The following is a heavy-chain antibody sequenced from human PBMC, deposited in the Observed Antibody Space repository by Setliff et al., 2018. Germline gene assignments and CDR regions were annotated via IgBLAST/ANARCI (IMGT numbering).Heavy chain of an antibody. V-gene: IGHV5-51*01. Sequence: PGESLKISCKGSGYSFTSYWNGWVRQMPGKGLEWMGIIYPGDSDTRYSPSFQGQVTISADKSISTAYLQWSSLKASDTAMYYCARFPMVATGYFDYWGQGTLVTVSS. CDR3: ARFPMVATGYFDY. D-gene: IGHD5-12*01. J-gene: IGHJ4*02. CDR1: GYSFTSYW. CDR2: IYPGDSDT.